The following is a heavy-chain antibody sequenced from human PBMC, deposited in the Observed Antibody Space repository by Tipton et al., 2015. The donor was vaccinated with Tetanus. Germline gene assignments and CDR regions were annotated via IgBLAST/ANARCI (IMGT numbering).Heavy chain of an antibody. V-gene: IGHV3-33*01. CDR2: SWYDGTDK. Sequence: SLRLSCAASGFIFSSYGIHWVRQAPGKGLEWLAVSWYDGTDKYYADSVKGRFTISRDNSKNTLYLQMNSLRAEDTALYYCAREADCSGGSCFSGDFDNWGQGTQVPVSS. CDR1: GFIFSSYG. J-gene: IGHJ4*02. CDR3: AREADCSGGSCFSGDFDN. D-gene: IGHD2-15*01.